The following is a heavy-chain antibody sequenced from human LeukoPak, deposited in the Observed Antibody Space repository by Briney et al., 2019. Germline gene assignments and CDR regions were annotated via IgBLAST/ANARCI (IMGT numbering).Heavy chain of an antibody. CDR3: ARDLYYYDSSVGY. D-gene: IGHD3-22*01. CDR1: GFSFSTFT. J-gene: IGHJ4*02. CDR2: ISGSGDST. Sequence: GGSLRLSCEASGFSFSTFTMNWVRQAPGKGLEWVSVISGSGDSTYHADSVKGRFTISRDNSKNTLYLQMNSLRAEDTAVYYCARDLYYYDSSVGYWGQGTLVTVSS. V-gene: IGHV3-23*01.